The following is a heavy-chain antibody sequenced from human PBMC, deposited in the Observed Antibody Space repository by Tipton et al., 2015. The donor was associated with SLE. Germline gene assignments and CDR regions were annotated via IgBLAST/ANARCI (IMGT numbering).Heavy chain of an antibody. V-gene: IGHV4-31*03. CDR2: IYYSGST. J-gene: IGHJ4*02. CDR3: ARRGIAAAGPDY. CDR1: GGSISSGGYY. D-gene: IGHD6-13*01. Sequence: TLSLTCTVSGGSISSGGYYWSWIRQHPGKGLEWIGYIYYSGSTYYNPSLKSRVTISVDTSKNQFSLKLSSVTAADTAVYYCARRGIAAAGPDYWGQGTLVTVSS.